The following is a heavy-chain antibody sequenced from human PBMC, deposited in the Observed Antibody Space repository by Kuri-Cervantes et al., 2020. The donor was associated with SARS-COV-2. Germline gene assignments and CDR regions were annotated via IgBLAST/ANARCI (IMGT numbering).Heavy chain of an antibody. D-gene: IGHD3-10*01. CDR1: GFTFTDAW. V-gene: IGHV3-15*01. J-gene: IGHJ4*02. CDR3: TTELLWFGELF. Sequence: GGSLRLSCVASGFTFTDAWMSWVRQTPGKGLEWVGRFKSRAAGGTTVYAAPVKGRFTISRDDSKNTLYLQMNSLKTEDTAVYYCTTELLWFGELFWGQGTLVTVSS. CDR2: FKSRAAGGTT.